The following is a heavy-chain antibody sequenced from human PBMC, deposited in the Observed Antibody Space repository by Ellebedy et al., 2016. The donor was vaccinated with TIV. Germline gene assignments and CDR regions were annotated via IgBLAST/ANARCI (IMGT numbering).Heavy chain of an antibody. CDR2: INIDGSTT. J-gene: IGHJ4*02. CDR3: ATNRDYKFGF. D-gene: IGHD4-11*01. Sequence: GESLKISCAASGFTFSSFWMTWVRQAPGKGLVWVSRINIDGSTTTYADSMKGRVTISRDNSKNTLYLQMNSLRAEDTAVYYCATNRDYKFGFWGQGTLVTVSS. V-gene: IGHV3-74*01. CDR1: GFTFSSFW.